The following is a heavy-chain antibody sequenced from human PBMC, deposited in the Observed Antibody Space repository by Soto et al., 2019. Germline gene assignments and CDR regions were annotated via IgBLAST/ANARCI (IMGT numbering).Heavy chain of an antibody. V-gene: IGHV3-23*01. D-gene: IGHD1-26*01. CDR2: ISASGGFK. Sequence: EVQLSESGGDLRQPGGSLRLSCAASGFTFTNYAMTWVRQTPGKGLEWVSGISASGGFKYYADSVRGRFTVSRDNSKNILYLQRDNVRDEDTALCYCAREVGAPSGSLDTWGQGTQVTVSS. J-gene: IGHJ5*02. CDR1: GFTFTNYA. CDR3: AREVGAPSGSLDT.